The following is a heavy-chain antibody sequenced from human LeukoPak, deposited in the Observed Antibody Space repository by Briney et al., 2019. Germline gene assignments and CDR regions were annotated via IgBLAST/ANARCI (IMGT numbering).Heavy chain of an antibody. D-gene: IGHD2-15*01. V-gene: IGHV1-8*01. CDR3: RVGLSYMDV. Sequence: ASVKVSCKASGYTFTSYDINWVRQATGQGLEWMGWMNPNSGNTGYAQKCQGRVTMTKNTPISPAYMELSSLSSEDTAVYYCRVGLSYMDVWGKGTTVTVSS. CDR2: MNPNSGNT. CDR1: GYTFTSYD. J-gene: IGHJ6*03.